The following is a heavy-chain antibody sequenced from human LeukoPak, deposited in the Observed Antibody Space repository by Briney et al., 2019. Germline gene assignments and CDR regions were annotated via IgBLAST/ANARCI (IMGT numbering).Heavy chain of an antibody. CDR1: GFTFSSYS. CDR2: ISSSSSYI. Sequence: PGGSLRLSCAASGFTFSSYSMNWVHQAPGKGLEWVSSISSSSSYIYYADSVKGRFTISRDNAKNSLYLQMNSLRAEDTAVYYCARERQITMIVPDYFDYWGQGTLVTVSS. CDR3: ARERQITMIVPDYFDY. J-gene: IGHJ4*02. D-gene: IGHD3-22*01. V-gene: IGHV3-21*01.